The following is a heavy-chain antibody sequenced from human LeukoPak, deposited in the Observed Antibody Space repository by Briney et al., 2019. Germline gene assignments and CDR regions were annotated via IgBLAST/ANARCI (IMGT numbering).Heavy chain of an antibody. Sequence: SETLSLTCAVSGGSISSDGYSWSWIRQPPGKGLEWIGYIYHSGSTYYNLSLKSRVTISVDRSKNEFYVKLRSVTAADTAVYYCARALDDYTYFDYWGQGTLVTVSS. J-gene: IGHJ4*02. CDR2: IYHSGST. V-gene: IGHV4-30-2*01. CDR3: ARALDDYTYFDY. CDR1: GGSISSDGYS. D-gene: IGHD4-11*01.